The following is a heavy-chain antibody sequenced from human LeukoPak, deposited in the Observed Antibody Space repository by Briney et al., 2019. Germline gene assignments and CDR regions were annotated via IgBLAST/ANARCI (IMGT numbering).Heavy chain of an antibody. J-gene: IGHJ4*02. CDR3: AGGYGDYYFDY. V-gene: IGHV4-39*01. CDR2: IYYSGST. CDR1: GGSISSSSYY. D-gene: IGHD4-17*01. Sequence: PSETLSLTCTVSGGSISSSSYYWGWIRQPPGKGLEWIGSIYYSGSTYYNPSLKSRVTISVDTSKNQFSLKLSSVTAADTAVYYCAGGYGDYYFDYWGQGTLVTVSS.